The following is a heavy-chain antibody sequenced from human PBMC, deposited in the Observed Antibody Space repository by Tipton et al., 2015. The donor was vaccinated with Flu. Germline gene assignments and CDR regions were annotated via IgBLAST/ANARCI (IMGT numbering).Heavy chain of an antibody. CDR2: IYYSGST. V-gene: IGHV4-30-4*01. Sequence: TLSLTCTVSASISGADYYWSWIRQTPGKGLEWIGYIYYSGSTYYNPSLKSRVTISVDTSKNQFSLKLSSVTVADTAVYYCARGSDYTNTYLDYWGQGTLVTVSS. J-gene: IGHJ4*02. D-gene: IGHD4-11*01. CDR1: ASISGADYY. CDR3: ARGSDYTNTYLDY.